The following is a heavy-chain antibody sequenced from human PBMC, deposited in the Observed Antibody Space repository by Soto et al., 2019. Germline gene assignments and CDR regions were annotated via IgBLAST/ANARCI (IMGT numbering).Heavy chain of an antibody. J-gene: IGHJ3*02. CDR3: AREVAADGTFREDVFDI. V-gene: IGHV1-69*12. CDR1: GGTFSNHA. CDR2: IIPIFSTT. Sequence: QVHLVQSGAEVKKPGSSVKVSCKAPGGTFSNHAINWVRQAPGQGLEWMGRIIPIFSTTNYAQKFQGRVTMTADESTITGYLELSSLKQDDTAVYYCAREVAADGTFREDVFDIWGQGTLVTVSS. D-gene: IGHD6-13*01.